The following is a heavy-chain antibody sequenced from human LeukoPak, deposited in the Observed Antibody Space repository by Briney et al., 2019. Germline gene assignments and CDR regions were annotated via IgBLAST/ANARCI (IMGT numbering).Heavy chain of an antibody. CDR1: GFTFSSYA. J-gene: IGHJ4*02. Sequence: AGGSLRLSCAASGFTFSSYAMHWVRQAPGKGLEWVAVISYDGSNKYYADSVKGRFTISRDNSKNTLYLQMNSLRAEDTAVHYCARESGYWGQGTLVTVSS. D-gene: IGHD3-10*01. V-gene: IGHV3-30*04. CDR3: ARESGY. CDR2: ISYDGSNK.